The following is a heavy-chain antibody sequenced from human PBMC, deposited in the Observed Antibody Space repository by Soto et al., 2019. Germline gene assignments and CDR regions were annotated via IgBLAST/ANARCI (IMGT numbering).Heavy chain of an antibody. CDR2: IYSGGDT. Sequence: GGSLRLSCAASGFTVSTIYMSLVRQAPGKGLEWVSVIYSGGDTFYADSVKGRFTISRDNSKNTLYLRMNSLRIEDTAVYYCTRDPWDYWGQGTLVTVSS. CDR3: TRDPWDY. J-gene: IGHJ4*02. V-gene: IGHV3-53*01. CDR1: GFTVSTIY.